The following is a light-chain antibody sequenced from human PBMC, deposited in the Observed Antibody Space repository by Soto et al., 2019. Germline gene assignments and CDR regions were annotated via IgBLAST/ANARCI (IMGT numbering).Light chain of an antibody. CDR2: DAS. Sequence: DIVLTQSPATLSLSPGERATLSCRASQSVRSYLAWYQQKPGQAPRLLIYDASNRATGIPARFSGSGSGTDFTLTISSLEPEDFAVYYCQQRSCWPLTFGGGTKVEIK. CDR1: QSVRSY. CDR3: QQRSCWPLT. J-gene: IGKJ4*01. V-gene: IGKV3-11*01.